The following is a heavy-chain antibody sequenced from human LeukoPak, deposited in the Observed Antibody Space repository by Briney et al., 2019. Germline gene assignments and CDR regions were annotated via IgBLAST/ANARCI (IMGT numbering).Heavy chain of an antibody. CDR3: ARLQWLQTGRDFLDY. CDR2: ISSSGSYT. Sequence: GSLRLSCAASGFTFSSYAIQWVRQAPGKGLEWVSSISSSGSYTYYADSVKGRFTISRDNAKNSLDLQMNSLRVEDTAVYYCARLQWLQTGRDFLDYWGQGTLVTVSS. J-gene: IGHJ4*02. CDR1: GFTFSSYA. D-gene: IGHD6-19*01. V-gene: IGHV3-21*06.